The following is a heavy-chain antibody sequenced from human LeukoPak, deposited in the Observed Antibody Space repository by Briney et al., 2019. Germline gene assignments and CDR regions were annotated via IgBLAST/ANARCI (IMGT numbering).Heavy chain of an antibody. CDR2: IWSDGSNK. J-gene: IGHJ4*02. CDR3: AKDTYGDYVLSNSPNDH. V-gene: IGHV3-33*06. Sequence: GGSLRLSCAASGFTLSRYGMHWVRQAPGEGLEWVAVIWSDGSNKYYADSVKGRFTISRDNSKNTVYLQMNSLRAEDTAVYYCAKDTYGDYVLSNSPNDHWGQGTLVTVSS. D-gene: IGHD4-17*01. CDR1: GFTLSRYG.